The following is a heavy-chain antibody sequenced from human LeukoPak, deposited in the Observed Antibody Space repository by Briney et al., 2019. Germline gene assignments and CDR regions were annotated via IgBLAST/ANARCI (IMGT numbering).Heavy chain of an antibody. Sequence: GASVKVSCKASGYTFTGYYMHWVRQAPGQGLEWMGWINPNSGGTNYAQKFQGRVTMTRDTSISTAYMELSRLRSDDTAVYYCAGYCSGGSCYSHDAFDIWGQGTMVTVSS. J-gene: IGHJ3*02. CDR1: GYTFTGYY. CDR2: INPNSGGT. CDR3: AGYCSGGSCYSHDAFDI. V-gene: IGHV1-2*02. D-gene: IGHD2-15*01.